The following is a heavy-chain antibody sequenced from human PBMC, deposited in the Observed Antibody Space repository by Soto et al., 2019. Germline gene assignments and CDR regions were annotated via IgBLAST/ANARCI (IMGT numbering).Heavy chain of an antibody. CDR3: ARDRLPGDPLNYYHYGMDV. Sequence: QVHLVESGGGVVQPGRSLRLSCATSGFSFSSYGMHWVRQSPGKGLEWVAMIWFDGRHEYYADSVKGRFTISRDNSKTTLYLQMNSLRPEDTAVYFCARDRLPGDPLNYYHYGMDVWGQGTTVTVSS. V-gene: IGHV3-33*01. D-gene: IGHD2-2*01. CDR1: GFSFSSYG. CDR2: IWFDGRHE. J-gene: IGHJ6*02.